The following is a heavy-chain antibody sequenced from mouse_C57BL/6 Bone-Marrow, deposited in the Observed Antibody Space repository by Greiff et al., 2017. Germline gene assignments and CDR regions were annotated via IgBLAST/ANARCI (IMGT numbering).Heavy chain of an antibody. D-gene: IGHD2-2*01. V-gene: IGHV5-6*01. CDR1: GFTFSSYG. CDR2: ISSGGSYT. CDR3: ARLWLYWYFDV. J-gene: IGHJ1*03. Sequence: EVHLVESGGDLVKPGGSLKLSCAASGFTFSSYGMSWVRQTPDKRLEWVATISSGGSYTYYPDSVKGRFTISRDNAKNTLYLQMSSLKSEDTAMYYCARLWLYWYFDVWGTGTTVTVSS.